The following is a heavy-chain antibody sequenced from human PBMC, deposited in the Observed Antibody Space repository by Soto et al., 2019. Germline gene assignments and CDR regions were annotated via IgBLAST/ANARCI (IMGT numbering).Heavy chain of an antibody. D-gene: IGHD2-15*01. V-gene: IGHV3-48*01. Sequence: EVQLVESGGGLVQPGGSLRLSCAASGFTFSSYSMNWVRQAPGKGLEWVSYISISSSTIYYADSVKGRFTISRDNAKNSLYLQMNSLRAEDTAVYYCASQLTVVVAARAFDIWGQGTMVTVSS. CDR2: ISISSSTI. CDR1: GFTFSSYS. CDR3: ASQLTVVVAARAFDI. J-gene: IGHJ3*02.